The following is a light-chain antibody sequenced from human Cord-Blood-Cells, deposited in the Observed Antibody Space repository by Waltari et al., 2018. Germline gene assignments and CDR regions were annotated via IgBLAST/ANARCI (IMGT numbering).Light chain of an antibody. CDR1: QSISSY. J-gene: IGKJ1*01. CDR3: QQSYSTHQT. CDR2: AAS. V-gene: IGKV1-39*01. Sequence: DIQMPQSPSSLSASVGDRVTITCRASQSISSYLNWYQQKPGKAPQLLIYAASSLQSGVPSRFSGSGSGTDFTLTISSLQPEDFATYYCQQSYSTHQTFGQGTKVEIK.